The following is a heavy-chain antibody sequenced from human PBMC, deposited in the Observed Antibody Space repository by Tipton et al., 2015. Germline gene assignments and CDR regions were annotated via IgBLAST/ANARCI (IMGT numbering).Heavy chain of an antibody. CDR3: ARHVTTVVTAFDY. Sequence: TLSLTCTVSGDSISYSSYCWGWVRQPPGKGLEWIGSIYFSESTYYNPSLKSRVTMSVDTSKNQFSLKLSSVTAADTAVYYCARHVTTVVTAFDYWGQGTLVSVSS. D-gene: IGHD4-23*01. J-gene: IGHJ4*02. V-gene: IGHV4-39*01. CDR1: GDSISYSSYC. CDR2: IYFSEST.